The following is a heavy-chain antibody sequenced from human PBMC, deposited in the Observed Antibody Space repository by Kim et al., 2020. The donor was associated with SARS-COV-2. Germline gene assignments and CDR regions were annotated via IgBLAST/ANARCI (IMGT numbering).Heavy chain of an antibody. J-gene: IGHJ3*02. CDR3: ARGWAFDI. CDR1: GFTLGSHW. V-gene: IGHV3-74*01. Sequence: GGSLRLSCVVSGFTLGSHWLHWVRQVPGKGLVWVSRLSTDGSTTTYADSVKGRFSISRDNAKNTLYLQMNSLRAEDTAVYYCARGWAFDIWGQGTMVTVSS. D-gene: IGHD2-15*01. CDR2: LSTDGSTT.